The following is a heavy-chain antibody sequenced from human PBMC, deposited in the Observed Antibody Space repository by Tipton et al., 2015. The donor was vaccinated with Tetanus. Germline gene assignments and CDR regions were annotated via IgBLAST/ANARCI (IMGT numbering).Heavy chain of an antibody. CDR3: ANSITVGDTFPVVLNSFSAMDV. Sequence: QLVQSGAEVKKPGASVTVSCEASGYIFTGDFMHWLRQAPGEGLQWMGWINPKSGATNYSQKFRGRVTMTRDTSINTLYMELTSLRSADTGVYYCANSITVGDTFPVVLNSFSAMDVWGQGRPVIVS. J-gene: IGHJ6*02. CDR2: INPKSGAT. V-gene: IGHV1-2*02. CDR1: GYIFTGDF. D-gene: IGHD2-8*02.